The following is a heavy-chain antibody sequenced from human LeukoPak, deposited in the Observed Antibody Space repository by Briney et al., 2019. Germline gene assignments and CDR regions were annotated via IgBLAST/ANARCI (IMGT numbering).Heavy chain of an antibody. J-gene: IGHJ6*02. V-gene: IGHV4-4*07. CDR3: ARSHNSGSLDV. CDR2: IYTSGRT. Sequence: SSETLSLTCTVSGGSISSYSWSWIRQPAGKGLEWIGLIYTSGRTDYSPSLKSRVTMSVDMSKNQLSLRLTSVTAADTAVYYCARSHNSGSLDVWAKGPRSASP. D-gene: IGHD2-15*01. CDR1: GGSISSYS.